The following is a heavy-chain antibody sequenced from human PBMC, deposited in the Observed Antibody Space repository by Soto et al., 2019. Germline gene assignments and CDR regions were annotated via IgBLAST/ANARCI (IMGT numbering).Heavy chain of an antibody. CDR2: IYYSGST. CDR1: GGSISSYY. V-gene: IGHV4-59*08. D-gene: IGHD3-9*01. CDR3: ARHSPLLTGYWYFDL. Sequence: QVQLQESGPGLVKPSETLSLTCTVSGGSISSYYWSWIRQPPGKGLEWIGYIYYSGSTNYNPSLKSRVTISVDTSKNQFSLKQSSVTAADTAVYYCARHSPLLTGYWYFDLWGRGTLVTVSS. J-gene: IGHJ2*01.